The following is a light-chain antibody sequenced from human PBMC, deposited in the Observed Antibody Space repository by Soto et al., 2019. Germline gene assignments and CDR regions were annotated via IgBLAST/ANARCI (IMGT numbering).Light chain of an antibody. CDR2: AAS. Sequence: DIQMTQSPSSLSAFVGDTVTITGRASQNFTNFLAWYQQKPGKVPKLLIYAASTLQSGVPSRFSGSGSGTDFTLTISSLQPEDVATYYCQKCKIAPFTFGGGTKVEMK. J-gene: IGKJ4*01. CDR3: QKCKIAPFT. CDR1: QNFTNF. V-gene: IGKV1-27*01.